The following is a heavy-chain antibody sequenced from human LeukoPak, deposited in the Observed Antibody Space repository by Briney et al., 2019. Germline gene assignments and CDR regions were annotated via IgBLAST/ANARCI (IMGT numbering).Heavy chain of an antibody. D-gene: IGHD2-2*01. V-gene: IGHV4-59*01. J-gene: IGHJ6*03. CDR3: ARALPNYYYMDV. Sequence: SETLSLTCNVSGGSITSSYWNWIRQSPGEGLEWIGYIYYSGDTYYNPSLKSRVTISVDTSKNQFSLQLNSVTAEDTAVYYCARALPNYYYMDVWGKGTTVTVSS. CDR2: IYYSGDT. CDR1: GGSITSSY.